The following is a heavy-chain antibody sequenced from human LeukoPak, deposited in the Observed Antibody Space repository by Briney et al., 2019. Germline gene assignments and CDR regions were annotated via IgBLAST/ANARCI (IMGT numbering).Heavy chain of an antibody. J-gene: IGHJ4*02. V-gene: IGHV3-21*01. Sequence: PGGSLRLSCAASGVTFSSYSMNWVRQAPGKGLEWVSSISSSSSYIYYADSVKGRFTISRDNAKNSLYLQMNSLRAEDTAVYYCARRFLEWLLPDYWGQGTLVTVSS. CDR3: ARRFLEWLLPDY. D-gene: IGHD3-3*01. CDR1: GVTFSSYS. CDR2: ISSSSSYI.